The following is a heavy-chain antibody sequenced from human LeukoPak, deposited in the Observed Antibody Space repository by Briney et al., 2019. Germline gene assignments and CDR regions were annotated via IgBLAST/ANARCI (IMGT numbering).Heavy chain of an antibody. CDR3: ARVLVGASYYYYYMDV. Sequence: SETLSLTCTVSGGSISSYYWSWIRQPAGKGLEWIGRIYTSGSTNYNPSLKSRVITSVDKSKNQFSLKLSSVTAADTAVYYCARVLVGASYYYYYMDVWGKGTTVTVSS. V-gene: IGHV4-4*07. CDR2: IYTSGST. J-gene: IGHJ6*03. CDR1: GGSISSYY. D-gene: IGHD1-26*01.